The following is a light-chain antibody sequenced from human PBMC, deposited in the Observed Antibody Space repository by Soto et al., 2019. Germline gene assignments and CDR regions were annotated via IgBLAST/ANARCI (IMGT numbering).Light chain of an antibody. Sequence: EIVFTQSPGTLSVFPGESVTLPCRASQSVNGFLDWFQHKPGKAPRIVIKRIFIRDIGVPARFSGSGSETEFTLTINGLQSEDSGVYYCLQHYAWPWTFGQGTKVDIK. J-gene: IGKJ1*01. CDR2: RIF. V-gene: IGKV3-15*01. CDR3: LQHYAWPWT. CDR1: QSVNGF.